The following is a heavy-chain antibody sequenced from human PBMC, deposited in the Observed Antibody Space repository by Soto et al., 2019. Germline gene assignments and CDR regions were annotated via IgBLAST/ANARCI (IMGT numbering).Heavy chain of an antibody. Sequence: GASVKVSCKVSGYTLTELSMHWVRQAPGKGLEWMGGFDPEDGETIYAQKFQGRVTMTEDTSTDTAYMELSSLRSEDTAVYYCATDLGAVAGTPHDDAFDFWGQGTMVTVSS. V-gene: IGHV1-24*01. CDR2: FDPEDGET. J-gene: IGHJ3*01. CDR1: GYTLTELS. CDR3: ATDLGAVAGTPHDDAFDF. D-gene: IGHD6-19*01.